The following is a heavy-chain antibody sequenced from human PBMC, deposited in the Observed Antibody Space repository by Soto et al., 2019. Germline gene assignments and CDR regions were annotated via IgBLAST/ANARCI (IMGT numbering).Heavy chain of an antibody. CDR2: ISYDGSTK. CDR1: GFTLKNHA. D-gene: IGHD4-17*01. V-gene: IGHV3-30-3*01. J-gene: IGHJ5*02. CDR3: ARYQSSTVITSTHFDP. Sequence: QAQLVQSGGGVVQPGRSLRLSCAASGFTLKNHAMEWVRQAPGKGLEWVAVISYDGSTKFYADSVKGRFIISRDNSKNTLYLQMTSLRPEDTAMYYCARYQSSTVITSTHFDPWGQGTLVTVSS.